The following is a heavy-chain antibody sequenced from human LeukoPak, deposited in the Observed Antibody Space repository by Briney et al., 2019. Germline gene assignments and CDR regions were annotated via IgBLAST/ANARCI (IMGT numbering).Heavy chain of an antibody. CDR2: INTKTGNP. CDR3: AKGGWVAVTGMDS. D-gene: IGHD6-19*01. CDR1: GYTFTGHA. V-gene: IGHV7-4-1*02. J-gene: IGHJ4*02. Sequence: GASVTVSCKASGYTFTGHAMNWVRQAPGQGPEWVGYINTKTGNPTYAQGFTGRFFFSLDTSASTAYLQMSSLKPEDTGVYYCAKGGWVAVTGMDSWGQGTLVTVSS.